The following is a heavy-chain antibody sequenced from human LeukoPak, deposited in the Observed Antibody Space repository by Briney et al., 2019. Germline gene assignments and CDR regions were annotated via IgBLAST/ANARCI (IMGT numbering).Heavy chain of an antibody. Sequence: SETLSLTCTVSGGSISSYYWSWIRQPPGKGLEWIGYIYYSGGTNYNPSLKSRVTISVDTSKNQFSLKLSSVTAADTAVYYCASTFGGVMVDYWGQGTLVTVSS. J-gene: IGHJ4*02. V-gene: IGHV4-59*01. CDR3: ASTFGGVMVDY. D-gene: IGHD3-16*01. CDR2: IYYSGGT. CDR1: GGSISSYY.